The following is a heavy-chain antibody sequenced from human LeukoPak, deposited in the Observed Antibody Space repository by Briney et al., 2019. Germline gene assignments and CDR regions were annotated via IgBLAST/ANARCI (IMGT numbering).Heavy chain of an antibody. CDR2: IYYSGST. Sequence: SETLSLTCTVSGGSISSYYWSWIRQPPGKGLEWIGYIYYSGSTYYNPSLKSRVTISVDTSKNQFSLKLSSVTAADTAVYYCARLAFLGIAVADEQDDYWGQGTLVTVSS. J-gene: IGHJ4*02. CDR1: GGSISSYY. V-gene: IGHV4-59*04. D-gene: IGHD6-19*01. CDR3: ARLAFLGIAVADEQDDY.